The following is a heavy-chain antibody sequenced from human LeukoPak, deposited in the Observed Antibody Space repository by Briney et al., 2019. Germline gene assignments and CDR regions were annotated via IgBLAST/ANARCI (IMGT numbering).Heavy chain of an antibody. Sequence: SETLSLTCAVYGGSFSGYYWNWIRQPPGKGLVWIGVINHSGSTNYNPSLKSRVTISVDTSKNQFSLKLSSVTAADTAVYYCARVRSAVGASDCWGQGTLVTVSS. J-gene: IGHJ4*02. CDR2: INHSGST. CDR3: ARVRSAVGASDC. D-gene: IGHD1-26*01. CDR1: GGSFSGYY. V-gene: IGHV4-34*01.